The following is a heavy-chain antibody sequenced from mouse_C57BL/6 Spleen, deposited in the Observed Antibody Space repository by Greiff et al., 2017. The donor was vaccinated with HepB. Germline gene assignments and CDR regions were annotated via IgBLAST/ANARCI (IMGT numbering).Heavy chain of an antibody. J-gene: IGHJ1*03. CDR3: ARFHDGYWYFDV. V-gene: IGHV5-4*03. CDR1: GFTFSSYA. D-gene: IGHD2-3*01. Sequence: DVMLVESGGGLVKPGGSLKLSCAASGFTFSSYAMSWVRQTPEKRLEWVATISDGGSYTYYPDNVKGRFTISRDNAKNNLYLQMSHLKSEDTAMYYCARFHDGYWYFDVWGTGTTVTVSS. CDR2: ISDGGSYT.